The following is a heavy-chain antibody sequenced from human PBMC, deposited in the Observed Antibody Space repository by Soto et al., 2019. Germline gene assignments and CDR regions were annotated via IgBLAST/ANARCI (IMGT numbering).Heavy chain of an antibody. V-gene: IGHV3-66*01. Sequence: PGGSLRLSCAASGFTVSSNYMNWVRQAPGKGLDWVSVIYPGGDTRYADSVKGRFTISRDNSKNTFYLQMNSLRAEDTALYYCARDVWDADSYYYGLDVSGQGTTVTVSS. CDR2: IYPGGDT. J-gene: IGHJ6*02. D-gene: IGHD3-16*01. CDR1: GFTVSSNY. CDR3: ARDVWDADSYYYGLDV.